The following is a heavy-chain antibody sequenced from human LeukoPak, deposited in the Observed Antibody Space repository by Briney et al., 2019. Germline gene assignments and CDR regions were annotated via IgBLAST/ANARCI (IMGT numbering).Heavy chain of an antibody. CDR3: ARDMGGGWFDH. J-gene: IGHJ5*02. Sequence: SETLSLTCGISGGSISSSYWNWIRQPAGKGLEWIGRISISGTTNYSPSLKGRLTMSIDTSKKQFSLNLRSVTAADTAMYYCARDMGGGWFDHWGQGALVTVSS. CDR1: GGSISSSY. CDR2: ISISGTT. V-gene: IGHV4-4*07. D-gene: IGHD1-26*01.